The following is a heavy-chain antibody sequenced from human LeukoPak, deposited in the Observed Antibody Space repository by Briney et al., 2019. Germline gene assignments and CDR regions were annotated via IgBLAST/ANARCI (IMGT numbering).Heavy chain of an antibody. CDR3: AREHYGDYTYYFDY. CDR2: ISGSGNGGSI. CDR1: GFVFSIYT. D-gene: IGHD4-17*01. Sequence: GGSLRLSCSASGFVFSIYTMYWVRQAPGKGPEYVSTISGSGNGGSIYYADSVKGRFTISRDNSKNTLYLQMNSLRAEDTAVYYCAREHYGDYTYYFDYWGQGTLVTVSS. V-gene: IGHV3-64*04. J-gene: IGHJ4*02.